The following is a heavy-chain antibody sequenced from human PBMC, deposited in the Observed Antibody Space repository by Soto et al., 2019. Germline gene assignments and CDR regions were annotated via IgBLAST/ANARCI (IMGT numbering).Heavy chain of an antibody. CDR1: GGSISSGGYY. CDR3: ASYGSRWTQDALDI. CDR2: IYYSGST. V-gene: IGHV4-31*03. J-gene: IGHJ3*02. Sequence: SETLSLTCTVSGGSISSGGYYWSWIRQHPGKGLEWIGYIYYSGSTYYNPSLKSRVTISVDTSKNQFSLKLSSVTAADTAVYYCASYGSRWTQDALDIWGQGTMVTVSS. D-gene: IGHD6-13*01.